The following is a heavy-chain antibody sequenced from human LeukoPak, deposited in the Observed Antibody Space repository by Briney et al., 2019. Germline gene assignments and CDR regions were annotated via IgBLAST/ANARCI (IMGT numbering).Heavy chain of an antibody. CDR2: INSDGSST. V-gene: IGHV3-74*01. CDR1: GFTFSSYW. D-gene: IGHD2-2*01. Sequence: PGGSLRLSCASSGFTFSSYWMHWVRQAPGKGLVWVSRINSDGSSTSYADSVKGRFTISRDNAKNTLYLQMNSLRAEDTAVYYCARDVPLRYYYGMDVWGQRTTVTVSS. CDR3: ARDVPLRYYYGMDV. J-gene: IGHJ6*02.